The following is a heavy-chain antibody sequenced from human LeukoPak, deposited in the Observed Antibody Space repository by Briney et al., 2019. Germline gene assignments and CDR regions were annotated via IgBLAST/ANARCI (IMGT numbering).Heavy chain of an antibody. CDR3: ARLWFGELSFFDY. Sequence: AGGSLRLSCAASTFSFSNYWMTWVRQAPGKGLEWLPFISSSSSTIYYADSVKGRFTISRDNAKNSLYLQMNSLRDEDTAVYYCARLWFGELSFFDYWGQGTLVTVSS. CDR2: ISSSSSTI. V-gene: IGHV3-48*02. D-gene: IGHD3-10*01. CDR1: TFSFSNYW. J-gene: IGHJ4*01.